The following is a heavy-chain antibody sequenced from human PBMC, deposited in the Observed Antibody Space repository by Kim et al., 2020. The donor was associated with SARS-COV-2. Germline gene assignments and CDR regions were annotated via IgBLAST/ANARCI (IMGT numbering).Heavy chain of an antibody. J-gene: IGHJ6*02. D-gene: IGHD3-3*01. CDR3: AKGEKGENYDFWSGYWTLYYYYGMDV. CDR1: GFTFSSYA. CDR2: ISGSGGST. Sequence: GGSLRLSCAASGFTFSSYAMSWVRQAPGKGLEWVSAISGSGGSTYYADSVKGRFTISRDNSKNTLYLQMNSLRAEDTAVYYCAKGEKGENYDFWSGYWTLYYYYGMDVWGQGTTVTVSS. V-gene: IGHV3-23*01.